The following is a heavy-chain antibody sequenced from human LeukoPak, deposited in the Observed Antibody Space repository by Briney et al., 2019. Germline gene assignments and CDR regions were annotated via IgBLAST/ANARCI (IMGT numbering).Heavy chain of an antibody. CDR1: GGSISSSSYY. CDR2: IYYSGST. J-gene: IGHJ5*02. CDR3: ARLDIVVVPAAMSWFDP. D-gene: IGHD2-2*03. V-gene: IGHV4-39*01. Sequence: SETLSLTCTVSGGSISSSSYYWGWIRQPPGKGLEWIGSIYYSGSTYYNPSLKSRVTISVDTSKNQFSLKLSSVTAADTAVYYCARLDIVVVPAAMSWFDPWGQGTLVTVSS.